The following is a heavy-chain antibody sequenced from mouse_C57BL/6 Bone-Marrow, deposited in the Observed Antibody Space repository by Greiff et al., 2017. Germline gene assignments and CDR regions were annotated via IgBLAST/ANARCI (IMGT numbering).Heavy chain of an antibody. CDR2: IDPENGDT. Sequence: VQLQQSGAELVRPGASVKLSCTASGFNIKDDYMHWVKQRPEQGLEWIGWIDPENGDTEYASKFQGKATITADTSSNTAYLQLSSLTSEDTAVYYCTRATLIRRRVWFAYWGQGTLVTVSA. V-gene: IGHV14-4*01. CDR3: TRATLIRRRVWFAY. J-gene: IGHJ3*01. CDR1: GFNIKDDY. D-gene: IGHD2-4*01.